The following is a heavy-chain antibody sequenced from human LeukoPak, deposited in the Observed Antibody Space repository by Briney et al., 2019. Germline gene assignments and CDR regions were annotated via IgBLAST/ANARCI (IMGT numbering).Heavy chain of an antibody. CDR1: GFTFSSYG. CDR2: IWYDGSNK. Sequence: PGGSLRLSCAASGFTFSSYGMHWVRQAPGKGLEWVAVIWYDGSNKYYADSVKGRFTISRDNSKNTLYLQMNSLRAEDTAVYYCANDHRRYSSSWLPFDYWGQGTLVTVSS. CDR3: ANDHRRYSSSWLPFDY. D-gene: IGHD6-13*01. V-gene: IGHV3-33*06. J-gene: IGHJ4*02.